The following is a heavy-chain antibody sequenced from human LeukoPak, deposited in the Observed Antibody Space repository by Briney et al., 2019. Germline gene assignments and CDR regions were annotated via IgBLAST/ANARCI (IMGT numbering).Heavy chain of an antibody. V-gene: IGHV4-59*12. CDR1: GGSISSYY. CDR3: ARDAYCSGGSCFSYYYYMDV. CDR2: IYYSGST. Sequence: SETLSLTCTVSGGSISSYYWSWIRQPPGKGLEWIGYIYYSGSTNYNPSLKSRVTMSVDTSKNQFSLKLSSVTAADTAVYYCARDAYCSGGSCFSYYYYMDVWGKGTTVTISS. D-gene: IGHD2-15*01. J-gene: IGHJ6*03.